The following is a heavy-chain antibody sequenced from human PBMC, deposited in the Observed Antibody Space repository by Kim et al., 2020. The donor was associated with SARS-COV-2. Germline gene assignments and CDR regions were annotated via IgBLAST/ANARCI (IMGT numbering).Heavy chain of an antibody. CDR1: GGTFSSYA. V-gene: IGHV1-69*13. D-gene: IGHD6-19*01. CDR3: ARGGVVRSSGWYGGAGGWFDP. Sequence: SVKVSCKASGGTFSSYAISWVRQAPGQGLEWMGGIIPIFGTANYAQKFQGRVTITADESTSTAYMELSSLRSEDTAVYYCARGGVVRSSGWYGGAGGWFDPWGQGTLVTVSS. CDR2: IIPIFGTA. J-gene: IGHJ5*02.